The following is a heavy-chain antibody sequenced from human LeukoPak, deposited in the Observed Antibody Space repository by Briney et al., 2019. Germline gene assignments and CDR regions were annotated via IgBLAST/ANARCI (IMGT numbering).Heavy chain of an antibody. CDR1: GFTFSSYA. CDR2: ISYDGSNK. CDR3: ARDYDFWSGYYMRGGYFDY. V-gene: IGHV3-30*04. Sequence: GGSLRLSCAASGFTFSSYAMHWVRQAPGKGLEWVAVISYDGSNKYYADSVKGRFTISRANSKNTLYLQMNSPRAEDTAVYYCARDYDFWSGYYMRGGYFDYWGQGTLVTVSS. D-gene: IGHD3-3*01. J-gene: IGHJ4*02.